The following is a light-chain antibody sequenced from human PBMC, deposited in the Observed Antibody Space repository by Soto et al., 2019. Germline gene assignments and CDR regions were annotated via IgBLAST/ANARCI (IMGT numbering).Light chain of an antibody. V-gene: IGLV1-40*01. CDR2: GNS. CDR3: QSYDSSLSGRVV. Sequence: QSVLTQPPSVSGAPGQRVTIYCTGSSSNIGAGYDVHWYQQLPGTAPKLLIYGNSNRPSGVPDRFSGSKSGTSASLAITGLQAEDEADYYCQSYDSSLSGRVVFGGGTKVTVL. J-gene: IGLJ2*01. CDR1: SSNIGAGYD.